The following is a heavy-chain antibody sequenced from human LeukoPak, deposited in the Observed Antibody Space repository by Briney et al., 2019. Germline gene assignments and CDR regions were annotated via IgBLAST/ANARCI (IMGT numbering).Heavy chain of an antibody. J-gene: IGHJ3*02. V-gene: IGHV3-33*06. CDR1: GFTFSSYG. CDR3: AKMTGYGNVNDASDI. Sequence: GGSLRLSCAASGFTFSSYGMHWVRQAPGKGLEWVAVIWYDGSNKYYADSVKGRFTISRDNSKNTLYLQMNSLRAEDTAVYYCAKMTGYGNVNDASDIWGQGTMVTVSS. CDR2: IWYDGSNK. D-gene: IGHD4-17*01.